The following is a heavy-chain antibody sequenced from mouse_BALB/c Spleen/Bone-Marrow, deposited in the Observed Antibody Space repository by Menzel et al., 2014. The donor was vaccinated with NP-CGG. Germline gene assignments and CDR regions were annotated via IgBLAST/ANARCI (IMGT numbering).Heavy chain of an antibody. CDR1: GYSFTSYW. D-gene: IGHD1-1*01. CDR2: IYPGNSGT. CDR3: TRSITTAVEFDY. Sequence: QQSGTVLARPGASVKMSCKASGYSFTSYWMYWIKQRPGQGLEWIGAIYPGNSGTSYNQNFKGKAKLTAVTSASTAYMELSSLTNEDSAVYYCTRSITTAVEFDYWGQGTSLTVSS. J-gene: IGHJ2*03. V-gene: IGHV1-5*01.